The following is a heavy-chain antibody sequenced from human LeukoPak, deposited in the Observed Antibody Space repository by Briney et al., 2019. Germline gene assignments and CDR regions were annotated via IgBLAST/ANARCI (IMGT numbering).Heavy chain of an antibody. V-gene: IGHV1-18*01. CDR2: ISGYNGNT. CDR1: GGTFSSYA. Sequence: SGSVKVSCKASGGTFSSYAIIWVRQAPGQGLEWMGWISGYNGNTKSSQSLQDRVIMTTDTSTRTAYMELRSLRPDDTAVYYCARVYLGIYYDGSPSPFDYWGQGTLVTVSS. J-gene: IGHJ4*02. D-gene: IGHD3-22*01. CDR3: ARVYLGIYYDGSPSPFDY.